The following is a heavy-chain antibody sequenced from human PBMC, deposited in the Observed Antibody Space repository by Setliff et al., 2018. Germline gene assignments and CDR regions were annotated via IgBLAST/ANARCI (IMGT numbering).Heavy chain of an antibody. V-gene: IGHV4-39*01. CDR2: VYHNGHT. CDR3: ARQEARGSWAFES. CDR1: SDSISRRNDF. J-gene: IGHJ4*02. D-gene: IGHD3-10*01. Sequence: ASETLSLTCIVSSDSISRRNDFWWAWIRQPPGKGLEWIGSVYHNGHTYNNPALKSQLTISVDTDEHKFSLNLRPATAAETAVEYCARQEARGSWAFESWGQGTLVTVSS.